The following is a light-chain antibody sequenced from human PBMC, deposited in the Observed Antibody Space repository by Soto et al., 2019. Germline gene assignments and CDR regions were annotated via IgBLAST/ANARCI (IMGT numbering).Light chain of an antibody. CDR1: QSVSSY. J-gene: IGKJ4*01. CDR2: DAS. V-gene: IGKV3-11*01. CDR3: QQYYTTPLT. Sequence: EIVLTQSPATLSLSPGERATLSCRASQSVSSYLAWYQQKPGQAPRLLIYDASNRATGIPARFSGSGSGTDFTLTISSLAPEDFAVYYCQQYYTTPLTFGGGTKVEIK.